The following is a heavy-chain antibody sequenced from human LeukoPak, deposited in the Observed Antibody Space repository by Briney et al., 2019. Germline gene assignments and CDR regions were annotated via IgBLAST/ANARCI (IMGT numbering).Heavy chain of an antibody. CDR1: GFTFDDYA. J-gene: IGHJ4*02. V-gene: IGHV3-9*01. CDR2: ISWNSGSI. D-gene: IGHD3-10*01. CDR3: AKDYYYGSGSYYFDY. Sequence: GGSLRLSCAGSGFTFDDYAMHWVRQAPGKGLEWVSGISWNSGSIGYADSVKGRFTISRDNAKNSLYLQMNSLRAEDTALCYCAKDYYYGSGSYYFDYWGQGTLVTVSS.